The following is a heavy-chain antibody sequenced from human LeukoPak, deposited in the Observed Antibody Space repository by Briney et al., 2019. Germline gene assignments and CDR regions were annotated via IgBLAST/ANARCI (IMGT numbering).Heavy chain of an antibody. V-gene: IGHV4-39*01. CDR2: AYYSGSP. CDR3: ASHSAEYDILTGYHSYNSFDP. Sequence: SETLSLTCTVSGGSISSSSYYWGWSRQSPGKGLEWIGSAYYSGSPYYDPSLKSRVTISVDTSKNQFSLKLSSVTAADTAVYYCASHSAEYDILTGYHSYNSFDPWGQGILVTVSS. J-gene: IGHJ5*02. D-gene: IGHD3-9*01. CDR1: GGSISSSSYY.